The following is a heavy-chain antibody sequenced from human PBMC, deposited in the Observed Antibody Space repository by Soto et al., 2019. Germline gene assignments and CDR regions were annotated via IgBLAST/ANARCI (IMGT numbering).Heavy chain of an antibody. CDR2: ISKSGDSR. J-gene: IGHJ4*02. CDR1: GFTFSDYY. CDR3: ARVLKWYASDY. Sequence: GGSLRLSXAASGFTFSDYYMTWIRQAPGKGLEWISYISKSGDSRFYADSVRGRFTISRDNAKNSLYLQMNSLRAEDTAVYYCARVLKWYASDYWGQGTLVTVSS. V-gene: IGHV3-11*01. D-gene: IGHD2-2*01.